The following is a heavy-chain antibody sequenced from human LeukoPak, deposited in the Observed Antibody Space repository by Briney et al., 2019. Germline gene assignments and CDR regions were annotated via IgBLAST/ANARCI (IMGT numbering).Heavy chain of an antibody. CDR1: GGSFSGYY. J-gene: IGHJ3*02. Sequence: SETLSLTCAVYGGSFSGYYWSWIRQPPGKGLEWIGEINHSGSTNYNPSLKSRVTISVDTSKNQFSLKLSSVTAADTAVYYCARALSSGWYGGAFDIWGQGTMVTVSS. CDR3: ARALSSGWYGGAFDI. V-gene: IGHV4-34*01. D-gene: IGHD6-19*01. CDR2: INHSGST.